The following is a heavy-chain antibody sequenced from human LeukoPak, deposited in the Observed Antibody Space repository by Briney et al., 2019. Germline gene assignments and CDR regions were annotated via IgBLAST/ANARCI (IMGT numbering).Heavy chain of an antibody. CDR3: ARERYCSGGICYSVNWFDP. CDR2: IYYTGST. CDR1: GGSISSGDYY. Sequence: SETLSLTCTVSGGSISSGDYYWSWIRQPPGKGLEWIRCIYYTGSTYYNPSLKSRVTISVDASRNQFSLKLSSVTAADTAVYYCARERYCSGGICYSVNWFDPWGQGTLVTVSS. V-gene: IGHV4-30-4*01. J-gene: IGHJ5*02. D-gene: IGHD2-15*01.